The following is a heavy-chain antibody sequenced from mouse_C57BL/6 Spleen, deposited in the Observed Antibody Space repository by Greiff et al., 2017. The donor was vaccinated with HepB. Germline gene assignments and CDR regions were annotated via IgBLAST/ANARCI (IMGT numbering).Heavy chain of an antibody. V-gene: IGHV1-55*01. CDR1: GSPFTLSC. CDR3: ARGTTVWYFDV. J-gene: IGHJ1*03. Sequence: LPPPGASLVQPVASVPMSFKSSGSPFTLSCLPWVTQRPSPGLEWIGALYPGSGSTNYNEKFKSKATLTVDTSSSTAYMQLSSLTSEDSAVYYCARGTTVWYFDVWGTGTTVTVSS. D-gene: IGHD1-1*01. CDR2: LYPGSGST.